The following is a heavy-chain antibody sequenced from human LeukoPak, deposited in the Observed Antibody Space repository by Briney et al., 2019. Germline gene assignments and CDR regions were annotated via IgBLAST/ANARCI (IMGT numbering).Heavy chain of an antibody. J-gene: IGHJ3*02. Sequence: SETLSLTCTVSGYSTSSGYYWGWNRQPPGKGLEWIGSIYHSGSTYYNPSLKSRVTISVDTSKNQFSLKLSSVTAADTAVYYCARETYDSSGLDAFDIWGQGTMVTVSS. D-gene: IGHD3-22*01. V-gene: IGHV4-38-2*02. CDR3: ARETYDSSGLDAFDI. CDR2: IYHSGST. CDR1: GYSTSSGYY.